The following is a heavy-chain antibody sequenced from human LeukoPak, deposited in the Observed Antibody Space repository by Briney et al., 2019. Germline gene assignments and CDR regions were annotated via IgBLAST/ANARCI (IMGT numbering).Heavy chain of an antibody. V-gene: IGHV1-8*02. CDR3: ARGKRVAGTGDYFDY. CDR2: MNPNSGNT. J-gene: IGHJ4*02. Sequence: ASVKVSCKASGGTFSSYAISWVRQATGQGLEWMGWMNPNSGNTGYAQKFQGRVTMTRNTSISTAYMELSSLRSEDTAVYYCARGKRVAGTGDYFDYWGQGTLVTVSS. CDR1: GGTFSSYA. D-gene: IGHD6-19*01.